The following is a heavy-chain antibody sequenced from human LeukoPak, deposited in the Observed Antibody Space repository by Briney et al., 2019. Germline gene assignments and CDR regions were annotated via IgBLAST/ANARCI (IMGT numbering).Heavy chain of an antibody. CDR1: GGSISSSNW. J-gene: IGHJ4*02. V-gene: IGHV4-4*02. CDR2: IHHSGTT. Sequence: PSETLSLTCTVSGGSISSSNWWGWVRQPPGKGLECIGEIHHSGTTNYNPSLKSRLTISVDKSKNEFSLKLNSVTAADTAVYYCARAFLVGYSPEEYFFDYWGQGTLVTVSS. CDR3: ARAFLVGYSPEEYFFDY. D-gene: IGHD2-15*01.